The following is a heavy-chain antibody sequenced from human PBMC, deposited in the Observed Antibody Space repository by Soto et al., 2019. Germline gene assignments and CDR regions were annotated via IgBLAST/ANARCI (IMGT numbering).Heavy chain of an antibody. J-gene: IGHJ5*02. Sequence: SVKVSCRASGGTFSSYAISWVRQAPGQGLEWMGGIIPIFGTANYAQKFQGRVTITADESTSTAYMELSSLRSEDTAVYYCARDRVVAAANWFDPWGQGTLVTVSS. CDR1: GGTFSSYA. D-gene: IGHD2-15*01. CDR3: ARDRVVAAANWFDP. CDR2: IIPIFGTA. V-gene: IGHV1-69*13.